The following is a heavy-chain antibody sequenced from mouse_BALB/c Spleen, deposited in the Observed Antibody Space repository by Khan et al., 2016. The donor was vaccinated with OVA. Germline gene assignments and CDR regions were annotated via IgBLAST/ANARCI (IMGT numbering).Heavy chain of an antibody. CDR2: INTYTGEP. J-gene: IGHJ1*01. Sequence: QIQLVQSGPELKKPGETVKISCKASGYTFTNYGMNWVKQAPGKGLKWMGWINTYTGEPTYADDFKGRFAFSLETSASTAYLQINNLKNEDTARXFCASGGYWYFDVWGAGTTVTVSS. CDR3: ASGGYWYFDV. D-gene: IGHD1-1*02. V-gene: IGHV9-3-1*01. CDR1: GYTFTNYG.